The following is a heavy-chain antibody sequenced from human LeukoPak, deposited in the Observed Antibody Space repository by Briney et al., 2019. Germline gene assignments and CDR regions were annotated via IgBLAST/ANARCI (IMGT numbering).Heavy chain of an antibody. V-gene: IGHV1-69*02. D-gene: IGHD4-11*01. CDR1: GGTFSSYT. Sequence: SVKVSCKASGGTFSSYTISWVRQAPGQGLEWMGRIFPILGIANYAQKFQGRVTIRSEDTAVYYCARDPPGTVTTGISVASVADYWGQGTLVTVSS. CDR2: IFPILGIA. J-gene: IGHJ4*02. CDR3: VADY.